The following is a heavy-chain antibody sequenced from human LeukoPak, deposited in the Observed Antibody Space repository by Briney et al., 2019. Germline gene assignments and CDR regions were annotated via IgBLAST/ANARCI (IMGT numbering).Heavy chain of an antibody. Sequence: SETLSLTCTVSGGSISSSSYYWGWIRQPPGKGLEWIGSIYYSGSTYYNPSLKSRVTISVDTSKNQFFLKLSSVTAADTAVYYCARAPSGTTSYQFDYWGQGTLVTVSS. D-gene: IGHD1-7*01. CDR1: GGSISSSSYY. CDR3: ARAPSGTTSYQFDY. J-gene: IGHJ4*02. CDR2: IYYSGST. V-gene: IGHV4-39*07.